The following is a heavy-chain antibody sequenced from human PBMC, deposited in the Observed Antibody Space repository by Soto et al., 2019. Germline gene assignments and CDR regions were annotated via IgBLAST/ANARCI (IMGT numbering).Heavy chain of an antibody. J-gene: IGHJ5*02. CDR3: ARAVSEMATFLPGLVPTRTGFDP. D-gene: IGHD3-3*02. CDR1: GGTFSSYA. V-gene: IGHV1-69*13. Sequence: SSVKVSCKASGGTFSSYAISWVRQAPGQGLEWMGGIIPIFGTANYAQKFQGRVTITADESTSTAYMELSSLRSEDTAVYYCARAVSEMATFLPGLVPTRTGFDPWGQGTLVTSSS. CDR2: IIPIFGTA.